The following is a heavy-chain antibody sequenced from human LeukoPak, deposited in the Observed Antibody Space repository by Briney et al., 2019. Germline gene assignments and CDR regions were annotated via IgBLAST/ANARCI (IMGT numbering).Heavy chain of an antibody. J-gene: IGHJ3*02. CDR3: ARAPSYYGDYRAAAFDI. V-gene: IGHV4-59*01. CDR1: GGSFSGYY. CDR2: IYYSGST. Sequence: SETLSLTCAVYGGSFSGYYWSWIRQPPGKGLEWIGYIYYSGSTNYNPSLKSRVTISVDTSKNQFSLRLSSVTAADTAVYYCARAPSYYGDYRAAAFDIWGQGTMVTVSS. D-gene: IGHD4-17*01.